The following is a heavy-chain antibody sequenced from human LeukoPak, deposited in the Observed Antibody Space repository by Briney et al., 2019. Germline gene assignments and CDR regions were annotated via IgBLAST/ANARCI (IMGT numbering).Heavy chain of an antibody. D-gene: IGHD2-2*01. CDR3: ARIRYCGGISCYYIDY. Sequence: GASVKVSCKASGYTFTGYYIHWGRQAHGQGLEWMGLIDPNTGGSNYVQKFQGRVTMTRDTSISTAYMELSRLRSDDTAFYYCARIRYCGGISCYYIDYWGQGTLVTVSA. CDR1: GYTFTGYY. CDR2: IDPNTGGS. V-gene: IGHV1-2*02. J-gene: IGHJ4*02.